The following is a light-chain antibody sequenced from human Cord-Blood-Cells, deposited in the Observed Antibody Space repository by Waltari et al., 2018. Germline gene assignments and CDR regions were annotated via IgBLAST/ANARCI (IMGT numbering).Light chain of an antibody. J-gene: IGKJ1*01. V-gene: IGKV3-20*01. CDR2: GAS. CDR1: QSVSSSY. CDR3: QQYGSSPWT. Sequence: EIVLPQSPGTLSLSPGEIATLSCRASQSVSSSYLAWYQQKPGQAPRLLIYGASSRATGIPDRFSGSGSGTDFTLTISRLEPEDFAVYYCQQYGSSPWTFGQGTKVEIK.